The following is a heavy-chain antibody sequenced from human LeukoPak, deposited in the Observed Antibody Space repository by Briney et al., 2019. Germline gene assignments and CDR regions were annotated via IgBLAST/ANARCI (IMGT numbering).Heavy chain of an antibody. D-gene: IGHD3-22*01. V-gene: IGHV3-48*04. CDR2: ISSSSSTI. CDR3: ARVGRGYSSGYYYAGALDY. CDR1: GFTFSSYS. Sequence: QSGGSLRLSCAASGFTFSSYSMNWVRQAPGKGLEWVSCISSSSSTIYYADSVKGRFTISRDNAKNSLYLQMNSLRAEDTAVYYCARVGRGYSSGYYYAGALDYWGQGTLVTVSS. J-gene: IGHJ4*02.